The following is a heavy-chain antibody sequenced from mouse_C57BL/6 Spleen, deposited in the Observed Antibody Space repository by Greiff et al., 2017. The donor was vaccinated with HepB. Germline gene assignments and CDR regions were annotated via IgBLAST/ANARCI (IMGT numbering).Heavy chain of an antibody. J-gene: IGHJ2*01. V-gene: IGHV14-3*01. D-gene: IGHD1-1*01. CDR1: GFNIKNTY. CDR3: ARGYRGYGSTSYFDY. CDR2: IDPANGNT. Sequence: VQLQQSLAELVRPGASVKLSCTASGFNIKNTYMHWVKQRPEQGLEWIGRIDPANGNTKYAPKFQGKATITADTSSNTAYLQLSSLTSEDTAIYYCARGYRGYGSTSYFDYWGQGTTLTVSS.